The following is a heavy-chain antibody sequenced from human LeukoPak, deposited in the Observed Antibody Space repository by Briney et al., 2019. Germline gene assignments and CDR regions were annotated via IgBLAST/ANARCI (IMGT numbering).Heavy chain of an antibody. D-gene: IGHD3-9*01. CDR3: ARGPYDTWGYYYYGMDV. CDR1: GGSISSYY. J-gene: IGHJ6*02. V-gene: IGHV4-59*12. Sequence: SETLSLTCTVSGGSISSYYWSWIRQPPGKGLEWIGYIYYSGSTNYNPSLKSRVTISVDTSKNQFSLKLSSVTAADTAVYYCARGPYDTWGYYYYGMDVWGQGTTVTVSS. CDR2: IYYSGST.